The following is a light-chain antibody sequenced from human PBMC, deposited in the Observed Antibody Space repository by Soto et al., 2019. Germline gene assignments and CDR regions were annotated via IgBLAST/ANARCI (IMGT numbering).Light chain of an antibody. J-gene: IGLJ1*01. V-gene: IGLV2-14*01. CDR3: LSFTSITTYV. Sequence: QSALTQPASVSGSPGQSITISCTGTSRDVGSYKSLSWYQQTPGKAPKLVIFDVSDRPSGVSDRFSGSKSGNTASLTISGLQPEDEADYYCLSFTSITTYVFGTGTKVTVL. CDR1: SRDVGSYKS. CDR2: DVS.